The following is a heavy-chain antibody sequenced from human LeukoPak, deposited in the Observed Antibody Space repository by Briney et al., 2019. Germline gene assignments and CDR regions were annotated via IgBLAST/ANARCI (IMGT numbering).Heavy chain of an antibody. CDR3: ARGNSGIYSHFDY. Sequence: GGSPRLSCSASGFTFSSYAVHWVRQAPGKGLEWVAVISYDGSNKFCADSVKGRFTISRDNSKNTVYMQMNSLRVEDTAVYYCARGNSGIYSHFDYWGQGTLVTVSS. CDR1: GFTFSSYA. CDR2: ISYDGSNK. J-gene: IGHJ4*02. V-gene: IGHV3-30*04. D-gene: IGHD1-26*01.